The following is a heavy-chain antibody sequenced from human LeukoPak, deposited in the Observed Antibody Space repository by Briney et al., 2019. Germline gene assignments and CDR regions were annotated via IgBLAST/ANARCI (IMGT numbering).Heavy chain of an antibody. D-gene: IGHD4-11*01. V-gene: IGHV3-30*04. J-gene: IGHJ6*03. CDR2: ISYDGSNK. Sequence: GGPLRFSCAASGFTFSSYAMHWVRQAPGKGLEWVAVISYDGSNKYYADSVKGRFTISRDNSKNTLYLQLNSLRSDDTAVYYCARAVRGGTSNRYNYFYMDLWGKGTPVTVSS. CDR1: GFTFSSYA. CDR3: ARAVRGGTSNRYNYFYMDL.